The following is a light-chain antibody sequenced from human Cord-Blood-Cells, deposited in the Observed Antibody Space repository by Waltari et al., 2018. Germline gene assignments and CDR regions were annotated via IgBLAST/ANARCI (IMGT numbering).Light chain of an antibody. CDR2: DVS. V-gene: IGLV2-14*01. J-gene: IGLJ1*01. CDR3: SSYTSSSLGV. CDR1: SSDVGDYNS. Sequence: QSALTQPASVSGSPGQSITISCTGTSSDVGDYNSVPWYQQHPGKAPKLMIYDVSKRPSGVSNRFSGSKSGNTAALTISGLQAEDEADYYCSSYTSSSLGVFGTGTKVTVL.